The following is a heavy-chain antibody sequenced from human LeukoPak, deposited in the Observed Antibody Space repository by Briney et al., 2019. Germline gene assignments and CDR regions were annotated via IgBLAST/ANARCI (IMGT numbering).Heavy chain of an antibody. V-gene: IGHV4-61*02. CDR2: IYTSGST. J-gene: IGHJ4*02. CDR3: ASAPIVGATTFDY. D-gene: IGHD1-26*01. Sequence: SETLSLTCTVSGGSISSGSYYWSWIRQPAGKGLEWIGRIYTSGSTNYNPSLKSRVTISVDTSKNQFSLKLSSVTAADTAVYYCASAPIVGATTFDYWGQGTLVTISS. CDR1: GGSISSGSYY.